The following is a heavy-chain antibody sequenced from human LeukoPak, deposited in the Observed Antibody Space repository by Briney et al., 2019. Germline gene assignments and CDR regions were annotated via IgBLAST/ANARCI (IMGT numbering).Heavy chain of an antibody. V-gene: IGHV3-53*01. CDR3: AGVMRGAFDI. CDR2: LYSGGNT. CDR1: GFTVSSND. Sequence: GGSLRLSCAASGFTVSSNDMTWVRQAPGKGLEWVSLLYSGGNTYSADSVKGRFTISRDNSKNTVHLQLNSLRAEDTAVYYCAGVMRGAFDIWGQGTLVTVSS. J-gene: IGHJ3*02.